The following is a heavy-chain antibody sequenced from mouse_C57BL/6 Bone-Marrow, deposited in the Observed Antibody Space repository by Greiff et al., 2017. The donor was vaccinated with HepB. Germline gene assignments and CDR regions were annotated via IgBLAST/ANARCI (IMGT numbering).Heavy chain of an antibody. J-gene: IGHJ4*01. Sequence: EVKLMESGGGLVQPGGSLSFSCAASGFTFTDYYMSWVRQPPGKALEWLGFIRNKANGNTTEYSVTVKGRFTISRDNTQSILYLQMNALRAEDSATYSCARYTLGRVCDAMDYWGQGTSVTVSS. V-gene: IGHV7-3*01. CDR3: ARYTLGRVCDAMDY. CDR2: IRNKANGNTT. CDR1: GFTFTDYY. D-gene: IGHD4-1*01.